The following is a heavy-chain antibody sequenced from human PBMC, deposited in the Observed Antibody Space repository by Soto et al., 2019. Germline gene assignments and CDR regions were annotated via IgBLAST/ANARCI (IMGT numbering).Heavy chain of an antibody. D-gene: IGHD1-7*01. CDR1: GFTFSSYW. J-gene: IGHJ4*02. CDR3: ARVTRGYNWNYVPLDY. CDR2: INSDGSST. Sequence: GGSLRLSCAASGFTFSSYWMHWVRQAPGKGLVWVSRINSDGSSTSYADSVKGRFTISRDNAKNTLYLQMNSLRAEDTAVYYCARVTRGYNWNYVPLDYWGQGTLVTVSS. V-gene: IGHV3-74*01.